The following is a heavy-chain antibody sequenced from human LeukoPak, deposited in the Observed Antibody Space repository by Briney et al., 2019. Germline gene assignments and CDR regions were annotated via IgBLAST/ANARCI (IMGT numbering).Heavy chain of an antibody. Sequence: ASVKVSCKASGYTFSTYYMHWVRQAPGQGLEWVGVINPSGDTTTYAQKFQGRVTMTRDTSTSTVYMELSSLRIEDTAMYYCSRDLGGSYNDYWGQGTMVTVSS. CDR1: GYTFSTYY. CDR2: INPSGDTT. CDR3: SRDLGGSYNDY. D-gene: IGHD1-26*01. J-gene: IGHJ4*02. V-gene: IGHV1-46*01.